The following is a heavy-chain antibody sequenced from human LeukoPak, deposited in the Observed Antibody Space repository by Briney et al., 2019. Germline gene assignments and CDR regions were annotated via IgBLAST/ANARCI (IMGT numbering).Heavy chain of an antibody. Sequence: SVKVSCKASGGTFSSYAISWVRQAPGQGLEWMGGIMPISGTANYAQKFQGRVTMTRDMSTSTVYMELSSLRSEDTAVYYCARELDYGDYSHAFDIWGQGTMVTVSS. CDR3: ARELDYGDYSHAFDI. CDR1: GGTFSSYA. D-gene: IGHD4-17*01. J-gene: IGHJ3*02. V-gene: IGHV1-69*05. CDR2: IMPISGTA.